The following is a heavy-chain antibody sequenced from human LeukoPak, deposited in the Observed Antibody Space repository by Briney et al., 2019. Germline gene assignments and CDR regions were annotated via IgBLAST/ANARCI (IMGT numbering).Heavy chain of an antibody. Sequence: GGSLRLSCAASGFTFSSYWMSWVRQAPGKGLGWVANIKQDGSEKYYVDSVKGRFTISRDNAKNSLYLQMNSLRAEDTAVYYCARDDVVVPAAIDYYYYMDVWGKGTAVTVSS. V-gene: IGHV3-7*01. J-gene: IGHJ6*03. CDR3: ARDDVVVPAAIDYYYYMDV. CDR2: IKQDGSEK. CDR1: GFTFSSYW. D-gene: IGHD2-2*02.